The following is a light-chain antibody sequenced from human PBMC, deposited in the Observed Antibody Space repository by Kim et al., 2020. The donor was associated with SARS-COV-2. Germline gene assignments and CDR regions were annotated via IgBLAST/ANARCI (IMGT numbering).Light chain of an antibody. Sequence: LSASVEDRITITCRTSQSISILLAWYQQKEGKAPKLLIYKASNLESGVPSRFSGRGSGTEFNLTISSLQPDDFATYYCQQYKSYSTFGQGTKLEI. CDR3: QQYKSYST. V-gene: IGKV1-5*03. CDR1: QSISIL. CDR2: KAS. J-gene: IGKJ2*01.